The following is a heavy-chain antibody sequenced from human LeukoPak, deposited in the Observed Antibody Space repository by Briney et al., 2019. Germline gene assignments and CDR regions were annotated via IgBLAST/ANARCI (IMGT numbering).Heavy chain of an antibody. CDR2: INAGNGNT. J-gene: IGHJ3*02. D-gene: IGHD3-22*01. CDR3: AKRHEYDSSGYYVLGAFDI. Sequence: GESLKISCKGSGYIFTDYYLHWVRQAPGQRLEWMGWINAGNGNTKYSQKFQGRVTITRDTSASTAYMELSSLRSEDTAVYYCAKRHEYDSSGYYVLGAFDIWGQGTMVTVSS. CDR1: GYIFTDYY. V-gene: IGHV1-3*01.